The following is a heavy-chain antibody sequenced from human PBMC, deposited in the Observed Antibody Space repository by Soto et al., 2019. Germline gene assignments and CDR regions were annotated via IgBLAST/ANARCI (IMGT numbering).Heavy chain of an antibody. CDR1: GFTFSSYG. D-gene: IGHD2-15*01. CDR3: AKGAYAVVAASYFDY. V-gene: IGHV3-30*18. Sequence: QVQLVESGGGVVQPGRSLRLSCAASGFTFSSYGIHWVRQAPGKGLEWVAVISYDGSNKYYADSVKGRFTISRDNSKNTLYLQMNSLRAEDTAVYYCAKGAYAVVAASYFDYWGQGTLVPSPQ. CDR2: ISYDGSNK. J-gene: IGHJ4*02.